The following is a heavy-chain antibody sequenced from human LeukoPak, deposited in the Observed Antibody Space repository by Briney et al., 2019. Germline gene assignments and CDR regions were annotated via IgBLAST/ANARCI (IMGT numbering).Heavy chain of an antibody. Sequence: ASVKVSCKASGYTFTGYYMHWVRQAPGQGLEWMGWINPNSGGTNYAQKFQGRVTMTRDTSISTAYMELSRLRSDDTAVYYCARAGLSVPTYYYGSVLLPYYGMDVWGQGTTVTVSS. D-gene: IGHD3-10*01. CDR2: INPNSGGT. CDR1: GYTFTGYY. CDR3: ARAGLSVPTYYYGSVLLPYYGMDV. J-gene: IGHJ6*02. V-gene: IGHV1-2*02.